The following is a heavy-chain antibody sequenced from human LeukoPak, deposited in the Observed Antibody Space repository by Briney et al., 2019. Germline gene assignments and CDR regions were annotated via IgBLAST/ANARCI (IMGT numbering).Heavy chain of an antibody. J-gene: IGHJ4*02. CDR2: ISSSSSTI. V-gene: IGHV3-48*04. Sequence: PGGSLRLSCAASGFTFSSYSMNWVRQAPGKGLEWVSYISSSSSTIYYADSVKGRFTISRDNAKNSLYLQMNSLRAEETAVYYCASGYSGSFYWGQGTLVTVSS. CDR1: GFTFSSYS. CDR3: ASGYSGSFY. D-gene: IGHD1-26*01.